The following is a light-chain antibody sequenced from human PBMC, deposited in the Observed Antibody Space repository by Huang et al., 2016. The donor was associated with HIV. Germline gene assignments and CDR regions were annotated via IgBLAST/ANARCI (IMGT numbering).Light chain of an antibody. CDR3: QQSYSSPRT. CDR1: QNISNY. V-gene: IGKV1-39*01. J-gene: IGKJ1*01. CDR2: AAS. Sequence: DIQMTQSPSSLSASVGDRVTITCRASQNISNYVNWYQQKPGKAPKRLIYAASSLQSGVQPRFISSRSGTDFTLTISSLQPEDFATYYCQQSYSSPRTFGQGTKVEIK.